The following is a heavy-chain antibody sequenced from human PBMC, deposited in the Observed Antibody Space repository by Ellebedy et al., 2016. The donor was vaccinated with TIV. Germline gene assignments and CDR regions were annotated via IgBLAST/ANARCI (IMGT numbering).Heavy chain of an antibody. Sequence: AASVKVSCKASGGTFNTYAISWVRQAPGQGLEWMGGIIPIFGAPNYAQKFQGRITITADEFTSTAFMELSSLRSEDTAVYYCANPLYSYDSSDSFPPLDYWGQGTLVTVSS. CDR3: ANPLYSYDSSDSFPPLDY. CDR1: GGTFNTYA. D-gene: IGHD3-22*01. CDR2: IIPIFGAP. J-gene: IGHJ4*02. V-gene: IGHV1-69*13.